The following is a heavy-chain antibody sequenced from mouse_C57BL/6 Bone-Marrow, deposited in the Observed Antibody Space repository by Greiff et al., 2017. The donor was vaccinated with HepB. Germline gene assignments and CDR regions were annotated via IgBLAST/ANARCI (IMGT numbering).Heavy chain of an antibody. CDR2: IRNKANGYTT. J-gene: IGHJ2*01. V-gene: IGHV7-3*01. Sequence: EVKVVESGGGLVQPGGSLSLSCAASGFTFTDYYMSWVRQPPGKALEWLGFIRNKANGYTTEYSASVKGRFTISRDNSQSILYLQMNALRAEDSATYYCARWGYGSSSPYFDYWGQGTTLTVSS. CDR1: GFTFTDYY. D-gene: IGHD1-1*01. CDR3: ARWGYGSSSPYFDY.